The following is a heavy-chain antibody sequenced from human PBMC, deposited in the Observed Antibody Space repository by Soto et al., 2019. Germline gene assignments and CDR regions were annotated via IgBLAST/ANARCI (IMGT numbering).Heavy chain of an antibody. CDR3: ARLSPQWGHAFDI. Sequence: QVQLQESGPGLVKPSETLTLTCTASGGSISSYYWSWIRQPPGKGLEWIGYIFYIGSTNYNPSLTSRVTISVDPSKNQFSLKLNSVPAADTAVYYCARLSPQWGHAFDIWGQGTMVTVSS. D-gene: IGHD1-26*01. V-gene: IGHV4-59*08. CDR1: GGSISSYY. CDR2: IFYIGST. J-gene: IGHJ3*02.